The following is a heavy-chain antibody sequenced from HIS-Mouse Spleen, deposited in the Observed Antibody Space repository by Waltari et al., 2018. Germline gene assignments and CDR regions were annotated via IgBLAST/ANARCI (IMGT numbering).Heavy chain of an antibody. CDR3: ARIAEGYSSGWYAFDY. D-gene: IGHD6-19*01. CDR2: IDWDDEK. V-gene: IGHV2-70*15. J-gene: IGHJ4*02. CDR1: GFSLSTSGMC. Sequence: QVTLRESGPALVKPTQTLTLTCTFSGFSLSTSGMCVSWIRHPPGKALEWLARIDWDDEKYYSTSLKTRLTISKDTSKNQVVLTMTNMDPVDTATYYCARIAEGYSSGWYAFDYWGQGTLVTVSS.